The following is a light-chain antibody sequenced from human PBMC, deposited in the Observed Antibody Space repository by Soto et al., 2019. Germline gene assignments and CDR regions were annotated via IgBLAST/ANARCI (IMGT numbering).Light chain of an antibody. CDR1: QGIGDR. CDR2: AAS. Sequence: DIQVTQSPSSVSASVGDRVTITCRASQGIGDRLAWYQHKPGKAPQLLIQAASTLLSGVPSRFSGSGSGTDFLLTINSLQPEDCATYYCLQVRNFPRTFGKGTKVEV. V-gene: IGKV1-12*01. CDR3: LQVRNFPRT. J-gene: IGKJ1*01.